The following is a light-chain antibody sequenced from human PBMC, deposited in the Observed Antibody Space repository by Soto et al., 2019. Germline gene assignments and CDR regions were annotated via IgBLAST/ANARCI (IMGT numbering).Light chain of an antibody. V-gene: IGKV1-5*03. J-gene: IGKJ5*01. CDR3: QHYNSYSEA. CDR1: QGISSW. Sequence: IQLTPSPSSLSASVLYIVTITCRSSQGISSWLAWYQQKPGKAPKLLIYKASTLKSGVPSRFSGSGSGTEFTLTISSLQPDDFATYYCQHYNSYSEAFGQGTRLEIK. CDR2: KAS.